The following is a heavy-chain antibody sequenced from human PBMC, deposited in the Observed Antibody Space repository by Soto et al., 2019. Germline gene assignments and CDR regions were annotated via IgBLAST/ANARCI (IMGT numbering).Heavy chain of an antibody. CDR3: ARVKDSSGYAEFDY. CDR1: GGTFSSYA. CDR2: IIPIFGTA. J-gene: IGHJ4*02. V-gene: IGHV1-69*13. Sequence: SVKVSCKASGGTFSSYAISWVRQAPGQGLEWIGGIIPIFGTANYAQKFQGRVTITADESTSTAYMELSSLRSEDTAVYYCARVKDSSGYAEFDYWGQGTLVTVSS. D-gene: IGHD3-22*01.